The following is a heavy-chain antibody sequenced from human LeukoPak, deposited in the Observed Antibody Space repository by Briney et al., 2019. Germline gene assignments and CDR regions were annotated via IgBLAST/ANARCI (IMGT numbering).Heavy chain of an antibody. CDR2: ISYDGSNK. CDR1: GFTFSSYA. D-gene: IGHD3-3*01. V-gene: IGHV3-30-3*01. Sequence: HPGGSLRLSCAASGFTFSSYAMHWVRQAPGKGLEWVAVISYDGSNKYYADSVKGRFTISRDNSKNTLYLQMNSLRAEDTAVYYCAQDLEWSPLYGMDVWGQGTTVTVSS. J-gene: IGHJ6*02. CDR3: AQDLEWSPLYGMDV.